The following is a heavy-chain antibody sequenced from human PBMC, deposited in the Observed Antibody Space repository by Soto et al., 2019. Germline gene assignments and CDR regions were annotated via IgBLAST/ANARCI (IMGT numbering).Heavy chain of an antibody. D-gene: IGHD6-13*01. CDR2: MNTKSGHA. CDR1: GSTFINND. V-gene: IGHV1-8*01. Sequence: QVQLVQSGAEVKKPGASVRVACKASGSTFINNDIDWMRQAAGQGLEWMGWMNTKSGHAGYDPQFQGRVTMNRDTSINTAYLELSSLTSDDTAVYYCGMGGPAAGFDFWGQGTLVTVSS. CDR3: GMGGPAAGFDF. J-gene: IGHJ4*02.